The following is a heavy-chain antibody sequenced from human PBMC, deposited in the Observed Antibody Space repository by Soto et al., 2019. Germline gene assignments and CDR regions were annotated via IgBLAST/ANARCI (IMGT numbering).Heavy chain of an antibody. V-gene: IGHV4-38-2*01. Sequence: SETLSLTCGASGYTISSGYYWAWSRQPPGKGLEWIGSINYSGKTYHNPSLRSRVTISVDTTKNQLALKLTSVTAADTAVYYCGRSGDDYGSYTDSWGQGTLVTV. CDR2: INYSGKT. CDR1: GYTISSGYY. D-gene: IGHD3-16*01. J-gene: IGHJ5*01. CDR3: GRSGDDYGSYTDS.